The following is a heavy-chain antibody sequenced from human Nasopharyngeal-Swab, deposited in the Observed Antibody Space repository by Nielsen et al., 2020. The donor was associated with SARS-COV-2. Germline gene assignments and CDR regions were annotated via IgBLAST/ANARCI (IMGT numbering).Heavy chain of an antibody. CDR1: GFTFDDYG. CDR2: INWNGGST. V-gene: IGHV3-20*04. Sequence: GESLKISCAASGFTFDDYGMSWVRQDPGKGLEWVSGINWNGGSTGYADSVKGRFTISRDNAKNSLYLQMNSLRAEDTAVYYCARDWGVYRGDDYWGQGTLVTISS. J-gene: IGHJ4*02. CDR3: ARDWGVYRGDDY. D-gene: IGHD1-26*01.